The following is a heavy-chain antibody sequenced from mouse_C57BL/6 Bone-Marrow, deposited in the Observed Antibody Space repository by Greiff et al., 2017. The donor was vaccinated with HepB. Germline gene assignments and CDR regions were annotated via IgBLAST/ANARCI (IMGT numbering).Heavy chain of an antibody. V-gene: IGHV1-15*01. CDR3: TGSDDGYYRYWFAY. CDR2: IDPETGGT. D-gene: IGHD2-3*01. Sequence: VKVVESGAELVRPGASVTLSCKASGYTFTDYEMHWVKQTPVHGLEWIGAIDPETGGTAYNQKFKGKAILTADKSSSTAYMELRSLTSEDSAVYYYTGSDDGYYRYWFAYWGRGTRVTVSA. CDR1: GYTFTDYE. J-gene: IGHJ3*01.